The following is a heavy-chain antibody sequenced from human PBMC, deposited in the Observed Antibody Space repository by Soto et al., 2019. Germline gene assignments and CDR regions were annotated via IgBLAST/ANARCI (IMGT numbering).Heavy chain of an antibody. Sequence: QMQLVQSGAEVQKPGAAVKVSCKASGYTFANYGISWVRQAPGQGLEWMGWISNNNENTNYAQKFQGRVTMTTDTSTSTAYMELRRLSSDDTAVYYCLRAGATVTRFCDPWGQGTPVTVSS. CDR2: ISNNNENT. CDR1: GYTFANYG. V-gene: IGHV1-18*01. J-gene: IGHJ5*02. D-gene: IGHD4-17*01. CDR3: LRAGATVTRFCDP.